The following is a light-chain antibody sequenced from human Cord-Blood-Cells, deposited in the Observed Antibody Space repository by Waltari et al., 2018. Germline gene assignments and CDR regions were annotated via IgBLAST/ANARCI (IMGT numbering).Light chain of an antibody. CDR3: SSYAGSNNLV. V-gene: IGLV2-8*01. J-gene: IGLJ3*02. CDR2: EVS. Sequence: QSALTQPPSASGSPGQSVTISCTGTSSDAGGSNYGPWYQQHPGKAPKLMIYEVSKRPSGVPDRFSGSKSGNTASLTVSGLQAEDEADYYCSSYAGSNNLVFGGGTKLTVL. CDR1: SSDAGGSNY.